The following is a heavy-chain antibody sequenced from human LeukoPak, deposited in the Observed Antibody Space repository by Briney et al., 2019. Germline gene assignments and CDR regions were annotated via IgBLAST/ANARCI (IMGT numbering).Heavy chain of an antibody. CDR2: INHSGST. D-gene: IGHD4-17*01. J-gene: IGHJ4*02. V-gene: IGHV4/OR15-8*01. CDR3: ARGLRDYVVLDY. Sequence: SETLSLTCDVSGGSIDSTNWWNWVRQPPGKGLEWIGEINHSGSTNYNPSLKSRVTISVDTSKNQFSLKLSSVTAADTAVYYCARGLRDYVVLDYWGQGTLVTVSS. CDR1: GGSIDSTNW.